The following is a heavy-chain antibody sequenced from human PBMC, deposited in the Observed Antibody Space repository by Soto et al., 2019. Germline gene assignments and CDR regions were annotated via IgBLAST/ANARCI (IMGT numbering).Heavy chain of an antibody. D-gene: IGHD3-9*01. V-gene: IGHV4-30-4*01. CDR3: AREPRTYDILTGYAANAFDI. J-gene: IGHJ3*02. Sequence: TLSLTCTVSGGSISSGDYYWSWIRQPPGKGLEWIGYIYYSGSTYYNPSLKSRVTISVDTSKNQFSLKLSSVTAADTAVYYCAREPRTYDILTGYAANAFDIWGQGTMVTVSS. CDR2: IYYSGST. CDR1: GGSISSGDYY.